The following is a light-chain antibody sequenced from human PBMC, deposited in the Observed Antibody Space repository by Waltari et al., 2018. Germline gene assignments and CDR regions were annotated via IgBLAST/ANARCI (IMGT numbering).Light chain of an antibody. CDR2: DAS. CDR1: QDISNY. Sequence: DIQMTQSPSSLSASVGDRVTITCQASQDISNYLLWYQQKPGKAHRVLIYDASTLERGVPSRFSGSGSGTDFTFTIAALQPEDFATYFCQHYDNFPFTFGPGTTVDVK. V-gene: IGKV1-33*01. CDR3: QHYDNFPFT. J-gene: IGKJ3*01.